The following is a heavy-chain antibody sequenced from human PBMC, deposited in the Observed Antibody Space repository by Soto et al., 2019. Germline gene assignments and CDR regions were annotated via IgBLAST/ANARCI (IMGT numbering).Heavy chain of an antibody. Sequence: QVPLVQSGAEVKKPGASVKVSCKASGYTLTTFFMHWVRQAPGLGLEWMGVINPGYPAGRSNTYAQKFQGRVTMTTDTSTRTGDTELRRLRSGDTAVYCCAREAIVAGATTGREVWGQRTTVPVSS. CDR3: AREAIVAGATTGREV. D-gene: IGHD1-26*01. J-gene: IGHJ6*02. V-gene: IGHV1-46*01. CDR2: INPGYPAGRSN. CDR1: GYTLTTFF.